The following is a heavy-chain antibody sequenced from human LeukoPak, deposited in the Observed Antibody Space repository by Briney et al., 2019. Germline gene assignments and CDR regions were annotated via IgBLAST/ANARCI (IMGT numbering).Heavy chain of an antibody. J-gene: IGHJ6*03. D-gene: IGHD3/OR15-3a*01. V-gene: IGHV3-13*01. Sequence: GGSLRLSCAASGFTFSRFDMHWVRQPTGQGLEWVSTIGTASDTYYPGSVEGRFTLSRDNAKNSLYLQMNSLTAGDTAVYYGARGPPRGQYYYLDVWGKGTTVTVSS. CDR3: ARGPPRGQYYYLDV. CDR2: IGTASDT. CDR1: GFTFSRFD.